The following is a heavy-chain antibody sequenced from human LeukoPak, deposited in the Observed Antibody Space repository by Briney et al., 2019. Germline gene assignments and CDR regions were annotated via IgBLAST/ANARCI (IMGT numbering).Heavy chain of an antibody. Sequence: SQTLSLTCVVSGDSVSIKNGAWNWIRQSPSRGLEWLGRTYYRSKWYNDYAESMEGRMTISQGTSKNQYSLHLNSVTPDDTAVYYCARDFGTTGWHTFDYWGQGTLVTVSS. CDR3: ARDFGTTGWHTFDY. CDR1: GDSVSIKNGA. D-gene: IGHD6-19*01. J-gene: IGHJ4*02. V-gene: IGHV6-1*01. CDR2: TYYRSKWYN.